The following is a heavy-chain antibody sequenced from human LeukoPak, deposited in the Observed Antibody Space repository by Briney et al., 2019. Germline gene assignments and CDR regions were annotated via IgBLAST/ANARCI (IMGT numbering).Heavy chain of an antibody. Sequence: ASVKVSCKASGYTFTGYYMHWVRQAPGQGLEWMGRINPNSGGTNYAQKFQGRVTMTRDTSISTAYVELSRLRSDDTAVYYCARSRFLEWLWNFDYWGQGTLVTVSS. CDR1: GYTFTGYY. D-gene: IGHD3-3*01. CDR3: ARSRFLEWLWNFDY. J-gene: IGHJ4*02. V-gene: IGHV1-2*06. CDR2: INPNSGGT.